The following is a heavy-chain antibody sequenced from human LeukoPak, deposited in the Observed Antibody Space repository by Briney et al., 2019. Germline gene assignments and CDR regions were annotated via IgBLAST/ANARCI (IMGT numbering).Heavy chain of an antibody. D-gene: IGHD4-23*01. CDR3: AKDYGDNPFDY. CDR2: ISGSGDTT. Sequence: GGSLRLSCAASAFTFSNYAMTWVRQAPGKGLEWVSTISGSGDTTYYAASVKGRFTISRDNSIHTLYLQMNNLRAEDTAFYYCAKDYGDNPFDYWGQGTLATVSS. J-gene: IGHJ4*02. CDR1: AFTFSNYA. V-gene: IGHV3-23*01.